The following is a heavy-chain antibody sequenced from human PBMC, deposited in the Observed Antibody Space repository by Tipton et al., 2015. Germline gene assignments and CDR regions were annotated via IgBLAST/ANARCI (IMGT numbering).Heavy chain of an antibody. V-gene: IGHV4-39*01. CDR1: GGSISTRTYY. Sequence: TLSLTCSVSGGSISTRTYYWGWIRQPPGKGLEFMGTIYYRGSTYYNPSLTSRVSISVNTSKNHFSLSLSSVTAADTAVYYCARGSFDIWGQGTLVTVSS. J-gene: IGHJ3*02. CDR3: ARGSFDI. CDR2: IYYRGST.